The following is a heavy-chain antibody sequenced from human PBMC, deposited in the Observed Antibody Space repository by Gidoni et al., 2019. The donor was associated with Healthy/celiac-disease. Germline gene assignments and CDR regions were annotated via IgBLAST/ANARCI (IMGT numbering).Heavy chain of an antibody. D-gene: IGHD3-3*01. CDR2: IDPSDSYT. V-gene: IGHV5-10-1*03. Sequence: EVQLVQSGAEVKKPGESLRISGKGSGYSFTSYWISWVRQMPGKGLEWMGRIDPSDSYTNYSPSFQGHVTISADKSISTAYLQWSSLKASDTAMYYCARPPGTIFGVVIEDGMDVWGQGTTVTVSS. CDR1: GYSFTSYW. CDR3: ARPPGTIFGVVIEDGMDV. J-gene: IGHJ6*02.